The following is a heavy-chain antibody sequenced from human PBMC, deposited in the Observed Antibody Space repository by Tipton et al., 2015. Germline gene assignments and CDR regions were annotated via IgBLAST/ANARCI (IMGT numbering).Heavy chain of an antibody. D-gene: IGHD2-21*01. V-gene: IGHV4-59*01. CDR1: GGSISGYF. CDR2: IYYTGGT. J-gene: IGHJ3*02. Sequence: TLSLTCTVSGGSISGYFWTWIRQSPGKGLEWIGFIYYTGGTDYNPSLKSRVTMSVDTSKKQFSLKLTSVTAADTAIYYCARGQVFYCGGIGCSDSFYIWGQGTMVTVSS. CDR3: ARGQVFYCGGIGCSDSFYI.